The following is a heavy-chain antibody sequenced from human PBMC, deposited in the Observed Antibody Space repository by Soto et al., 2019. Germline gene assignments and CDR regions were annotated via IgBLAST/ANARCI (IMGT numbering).Heavy chain of an antibody. V-gene: IGHV3-72*01. J-gene: IGHJ6*03. Sequence: EVQLVQSGGGLVQPGGSLRLSCAASGFTFSDHYMDWVRQAPGKGLEWVGRSRNKANSYSTEYAASVTGRFTISRDDSKNSLYLQMTSLKTDDTAVYYCARVLYYCIDVWGKGSTVTVSS. CDR3: ARVLYYCIDV. CDR2: SRNKANSYST. CDR1: GFTFSDHY.